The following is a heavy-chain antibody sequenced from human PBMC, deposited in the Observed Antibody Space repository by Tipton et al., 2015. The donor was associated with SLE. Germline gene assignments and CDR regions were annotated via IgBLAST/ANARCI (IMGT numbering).Heavy chain of an antibody. Sequence: TLSLTCTVSGGSISSSSYYWGWIRQPPGKGLEWIGSTYYSGSTYYNPSLKSRVTISVDTSKNQFSLKLSSVTAADTAVYYCARLRWYFDLWGRGTLVTVSS. CDR1: GGSISSSSYY. CDR2: TYYSGST. CDR3: ARLRWYFDL. J-gene: IGHJ2*01. V-gene: IGHV4-39*07.